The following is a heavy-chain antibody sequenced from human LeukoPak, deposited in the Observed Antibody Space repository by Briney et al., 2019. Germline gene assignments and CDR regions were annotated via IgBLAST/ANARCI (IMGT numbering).Heavy chain of an antibody. CDR3: ASYDSSGYHGFFDY. J-gene: IGHJ4*02. CDR1: GGSFSGYY. Sequence: SETLSLTCAVYGGSFSGYYWSWIRQPPGKGLEWIGEINHSGSTNYNPSLKSRVTISVDTSKNQFSLKLSSVTAADTAVYYCASYDSSGYHGFFDYWGQGTLVTVSS. D-gene: IGHD3-22*01. CDR2: INHSGST. V-gene: IGHV4-34*01.